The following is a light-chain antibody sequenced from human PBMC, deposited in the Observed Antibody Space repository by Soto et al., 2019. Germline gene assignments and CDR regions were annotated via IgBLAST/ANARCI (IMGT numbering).Light chain of an antibody. CDR2: RNN. V-gene: IGLV1-44*01. Sequence: QSVLTQPPSASGTPGQRVTISCSGSSSNIGSNTVNWYQQLPGTAPKVVIYRNNQRPSGVPDRDSGSKSGTSASLAISGLQSEDEADYYCAAWDDSLNAYVFGTGTKLTVL. J-gene: IGLJ1*01. CDR1: SSNIGSNT. CDR3: AAWDDSLNAYV.